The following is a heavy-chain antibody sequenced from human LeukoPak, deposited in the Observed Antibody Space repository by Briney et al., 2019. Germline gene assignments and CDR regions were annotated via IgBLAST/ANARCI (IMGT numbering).Heavy chain of an antibody. Sequence: GGSLRLSCAASGFTVSYNYMSWVRQAPGKGLEWVSSIYTTGTTYYAESVKGRFTISRDSSKTTVFLQMNSQRVEDTAVYHCARKGGSRPNDAFDIWGQGTKVTVSS. D-gene: IGHD2-15*01. CDR1: GFTVSYNY. CDR2: IYTTGTT. CDR3: ARKGGSRPNDAFDI. V-gene: IGHV3-53*01. J-gene: IGHJ3*02.